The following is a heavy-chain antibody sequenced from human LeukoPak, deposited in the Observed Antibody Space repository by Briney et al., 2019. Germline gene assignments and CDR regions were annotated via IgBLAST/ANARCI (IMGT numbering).Heavy chain of an antibody. CDR1: GFTFSSYA. V-gene: IGHV3-23*01. CDR2: ISGSGGST. J-gene: IGHJ6*02. Sequence: GGSLRLSCAASGFTFSSYAMSWVRQAPGKGLEGVSAISGSGGSTYYADSVKGRFTISRDNSKNTLYLQMNSLRAEDTAVYYCAKADIVVVPAAQDLYYYGMDVWGQGTTVTVSS. CDR3: AKADIVVVPAAQDLYYYGMDV. D-gene: IGHD2-2*01.